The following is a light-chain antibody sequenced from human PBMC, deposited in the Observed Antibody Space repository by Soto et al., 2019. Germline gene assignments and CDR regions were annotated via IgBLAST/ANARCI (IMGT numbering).Light chain of an antibody. CDR2: EVS. Sequence: QSVLTQPASVSGSPGQSITISCTGTSSDVGGYNYVSWYQQHPGKAPKLMIYEVSNRPSGVSNRFSGSKSGNTASLTISGLQTEGEADYYCSSYTSSSTLVGFGGGT. CDR3: SSYTSSSTLVG. CDR1: SSDVGGYNY. V-gene: IGLV2-14*01. J-gene: IGLJ2*01.